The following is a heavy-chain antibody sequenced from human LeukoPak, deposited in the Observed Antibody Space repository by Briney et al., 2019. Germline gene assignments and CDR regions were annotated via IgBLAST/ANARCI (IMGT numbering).Heavy chain of an antibody. Sequence: ASVKVSCKASGYTFTSYYMHWVRQAPGRGLEWMGITNPSGGSTSYAQKFQGRVTMTRDTSTSTVYMELSSLRSEDTAVYYCARASYYYDSSGYLYYFDYWGQGTLVTVSS. CDR1: GYTFTSYY. V-gene: IGHV1-46*01. CDR3: ARASYYYDSSGYLYYFDY. CDR2: TNPSGGST. D-gene: IGHD3-22*01. J-gene: IGHJ4*02.